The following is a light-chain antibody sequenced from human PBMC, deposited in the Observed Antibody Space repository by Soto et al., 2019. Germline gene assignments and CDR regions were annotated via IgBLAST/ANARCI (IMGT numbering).Light chain of an antibody. CDR2: SND. J-gene: IGLJ1*01. CDR1: NSNIGGNT. V-gene: IGLV1-44*01. CDR3: AKWDDSLNAAV. Sequence: QSVLTQPPSASGTPGQRVTISCSGSNSNIGGNTVNWYQQLPGAAPKLLMYSNDQRPSGVPDRFSGSKFGTTASLAISGLQSEDEADYHCAKWDDSLNAAVFGAGTKVTVL.